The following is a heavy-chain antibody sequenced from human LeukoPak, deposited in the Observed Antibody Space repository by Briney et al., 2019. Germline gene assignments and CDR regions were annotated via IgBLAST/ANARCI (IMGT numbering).Heavy chain of an antibody. D-gene: IGHD1-1*01. V-gene: IGHV3-7*03. CDR2: IKQDGSEK. Sequence: PGRSLRLSCAASGFTFSRYWMTWVRQAPGKGLEWVANIKQDGSEKYYVDSVKGRFTISRDNAKNSLYLQMNSLRAEDTAVYYCAKVNGWFDPWGQGTLVTVSS. CDR1: GFTFSRYW. CDR3: AKVNGWFDP. J-gene: IGHJ5*02.